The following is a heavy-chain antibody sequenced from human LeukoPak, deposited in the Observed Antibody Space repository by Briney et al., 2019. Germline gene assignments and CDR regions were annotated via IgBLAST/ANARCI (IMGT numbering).Heavy chain of an antibody. Sequence: ASVKVSCTASGYTFTSYAMHWVRQAPGQRLEWMGWINAGNGNTKYSQKFQGRVTITRDTSASTAYMELSSLRSEDTAVYYCARVWQQLANYYYYGMDVWGQGTTVTVSS. CDR3: ARVWQQLANYYYYGMDV. J-gene: IGHJ6*02. CDR1: GYTFTSYA. CDR2: INAGNGNT. V-gene: IGHV1-3*01. D-gene: IGHD6-13*01.